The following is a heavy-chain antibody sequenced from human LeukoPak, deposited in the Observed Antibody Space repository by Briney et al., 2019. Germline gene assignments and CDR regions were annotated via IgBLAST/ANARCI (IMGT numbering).Heavy chain of an antibody. CDR1: GFTFDDYG. Sequence: GGSLRLSCAASGFTFDDYGVSWVRQAPGKGLEWVSGINWNGGSTGYADSVKGRFTISRDNAKNSLYLQMNSLRAEDTAVYYCAGSDTTGYSPREWDYWYFDLWGRGTLVTVSS. V-gene: IGHV3-20*04. D-gene: IGHD3-9*01. CDR3: AGSDTTGYSPREWDYWYFDL. CDR2: INWNGGST. J-gene: IGHJ2*01.